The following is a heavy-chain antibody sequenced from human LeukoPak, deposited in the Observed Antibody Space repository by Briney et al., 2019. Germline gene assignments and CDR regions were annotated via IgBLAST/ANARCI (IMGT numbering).Heavy chain of an antibody. CDR2: ISSNGGST. CDR3: ARSYGSGSYYKRSPYYFDY. J-gene: IGHJ4*02. D-gene: IGHD3-10*01. V-gene: IGHV3-64*01. CDR1: GFTFSSYA. Sequence: GGSLRLSRAASGFTFSSYAMHWVRQAPGKGLEYVSAISSNGGSTYYANSVKGRFTISRDNSKNTLYLQMGSLRAEDMAVYYCARSYGSGSYYKRSPYYFDYWGQGTLVTVSS.